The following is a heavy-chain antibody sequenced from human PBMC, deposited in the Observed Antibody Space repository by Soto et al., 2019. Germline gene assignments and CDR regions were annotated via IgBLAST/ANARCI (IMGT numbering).Heavy chain of an antibody. CDR3: ARLYSSGWYGGDAFDI. Sequence: QVQLVQSGAEVKKPGSSVKVSCKASGGTFSSYTISWVRQDPGQGLEWMGRIIPILGIANYAQKFQGRVTITADKSTSTAYMELSSLRSEDTAVYYCARLYSSGWYGGDAFDIWGQGTMVTVSS. CDR1: GGTFSSYT. V-gene: IGHV1-69*02. J-gene: IGHJ3*02. D-gene: IGHD6-19*01. CDR2: IIPILGIA.